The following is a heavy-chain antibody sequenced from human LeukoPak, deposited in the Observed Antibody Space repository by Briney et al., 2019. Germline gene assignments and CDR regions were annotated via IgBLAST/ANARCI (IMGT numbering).Heavy chain of an antibody. Sequence: GASVKVSCKASGYTFTGYYMHWVRQAPGQGLEWMGIINPSGGSTSYAQKFQGRVTMTRDTSTSTVYMELSSLRSEDTAVYYCARDPPYGGSSSGVPFDYWGQGTLVTVSS. CDR1: GYTFTGYY. CDR3: ARDPPYGGSSSGVPFDY. V-gene: IGHV1-46*01. J-gene: IGHJ4*02. D-gene: IGHD1-26*01. CDR2: INPSGGST.